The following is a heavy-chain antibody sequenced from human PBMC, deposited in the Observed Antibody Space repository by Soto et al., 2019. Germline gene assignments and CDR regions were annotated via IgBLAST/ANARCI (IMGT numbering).Heavy chain of an antibody. J-gene: IGHJ5*02. CDR3: ASVIGTGLRQLWSYNWFDP. CDR2: IYWNDDK. V-gene: IGHV2-5*01. D-gene: IGHD5-18*01. Sequence: QITLKESGPTLVKPTQTLTLTCTFSGFSLSTSGVGVGWIRQPPGKALEWLALIYWNDDKRYSPSLKSRLTITKDTSKNQVVLTMTNMDPVDTATYYCASVIGTGLRQLWSYNWFDPWGQGTLVTVSS. CDR1: GFSLSTSGVG.